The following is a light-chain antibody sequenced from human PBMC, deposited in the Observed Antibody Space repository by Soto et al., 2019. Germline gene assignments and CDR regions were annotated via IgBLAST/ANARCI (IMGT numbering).Light chain of an antibody. CDR3: QQYGVTPPNT. CDR1: QIVTSTY. CDR2: GAS. V-gene: IGKV3-20*01. Sequence: EIVLTQSPGTLSLSPGERATLSCRASQIVTSTYLAWFQQKPGQAPRLLIYGASTRATGIPDRFSGSGSWTDFILTISGLEPEDFALYYCQQYGVTPPNTFGGGTKVEV. J-gene: IGKJ4*01.